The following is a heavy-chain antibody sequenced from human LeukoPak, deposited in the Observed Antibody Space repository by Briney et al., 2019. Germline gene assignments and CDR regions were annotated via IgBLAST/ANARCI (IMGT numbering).Heavy chain of an antibody. CDR3: ARGQREKLGIVEDY. J-gene: IGHJ4*02. Sequence: SETLSLTCTVSGGSISSSSYYWSWIRQPPGKGLEWIGYIYYSGSTNYNPSLKSRVTISVDTSKNQFSLKLSSVTAADTAVYYCARGQREKLGIVEDYWGQGTLVTVSS. CDR2: IYYSGST. V-gene: IGHV4-61*01. D-gene: IGHD7-27*01. CDR1: GGSISSSSYY.